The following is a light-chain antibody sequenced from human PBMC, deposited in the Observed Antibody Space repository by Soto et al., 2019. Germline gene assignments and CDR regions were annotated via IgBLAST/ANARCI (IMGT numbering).Light chain of an antibody. CDR1: QSVSSSY. Sequence: EIVLTQSPGTLSLSPGERATLSCRASQSVSSSYLAWYQQKPCQAPRLLIYGASSRATGIPDRFSGSGSGTDFTITISRLEPEDFAVYYCHQYGSSSYTFGQGTKLEIK. CDR3: HQYGSSSYT. V-gene: IGKV3-20*01. CDR2: GAS. J-gene: IGKJ2*01.